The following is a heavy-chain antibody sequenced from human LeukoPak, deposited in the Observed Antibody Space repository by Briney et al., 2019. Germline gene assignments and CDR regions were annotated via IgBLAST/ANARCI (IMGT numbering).Heavy chain of an antibody. J-gene: IGHJ6*03. Sequence: PSETLSLTCAVYGGSFSGYYWSWIRQPPGKGLEWIGYIYYSGSTNYNPSLKSRVTISVDTSKNQFSLKLSSVTAADTAVYYCARVGRAAAGPAYYYYMDVWGKGTTVTISS. CDR2: IYYSGST. D-gene: IGHD6-13*01. CDR3: ARVGRAAAGPAYYYYMDV. V-gene: IGHV4-59*01. CDR1: GGSFSGYY.